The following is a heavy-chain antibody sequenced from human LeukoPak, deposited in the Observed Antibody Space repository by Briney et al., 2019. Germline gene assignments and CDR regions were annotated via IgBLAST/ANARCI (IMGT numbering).Heavy chain of an antibody. Sequence: GGSLRLSCAASGFTFSSYSMNWVRQAPGKGLEWVSYISSSSSTRYYADSVKGRFTISRDNTKDSLYLQMNSLRDADTAVYYCARVSSYGFSDYWGQGTLVTVSS. J-gene: IGHJ4*02. CDR1: GFTFSSYS. D-gene: IGHD5-18*01. CDR2: ISSSSSTR. CDR3: ARVSSYGFSDY. V-gene: IGHV3-48*02.